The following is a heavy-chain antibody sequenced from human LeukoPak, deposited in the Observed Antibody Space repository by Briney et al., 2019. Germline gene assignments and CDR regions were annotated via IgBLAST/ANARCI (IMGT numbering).Heavy chain of an antibody. J-gene: IGHJ6*02. CDR3: ARDAVYYDSSGPARIDYYYYYGMDV. V-gene: IGHV6-1*01. CDR2: TYYRSKWYN. D-gene: IGHD3-22*01. CDR1: GDSVSSNSAA. Sequence: SQTLSLTCAISGDSVSSNSAAWNWIRQSPSRGLEWLGRTYYRSKWYNDYAVSVKSRITINPDTSKNQFSLQLNSVTPEDTAVYYCARDAVYYDSSGPARIDYYYYYGMDVWGQGTTVTVSS.